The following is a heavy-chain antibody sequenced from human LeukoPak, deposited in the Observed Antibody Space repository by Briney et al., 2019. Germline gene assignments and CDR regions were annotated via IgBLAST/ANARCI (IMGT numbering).Heavy chain of an antibody. V-gene: IGHV1-69*13. CDR3: ARTVAGGYYYYYMDV. CDR2: IIPIFGTA. CDR1: GGTFSSYA. Sequence: SMKVSCKASGGTFSSYAISWVRQAPGQGLEWMGGIIPIFGTANYAQKFQGRVTITADESTSTAYMELSSLRSEDTAVYYCARTVAGGYYYYYMDVWGKGTTVTISS. J-gene: IGHJ6*03. D-gene: IGHD6-19*01.